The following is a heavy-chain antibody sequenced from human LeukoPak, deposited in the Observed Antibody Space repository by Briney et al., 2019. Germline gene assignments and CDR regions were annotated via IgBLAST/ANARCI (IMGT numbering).Heavy chain of an antibody. J-gene: IGHJ6*02. Sequence: GGSLRLSCAASGFTFSNFWMHWVRQAPGKGLVWVALIYGDGSFTRYADSVKGRFTISRDNAKNTLYLQMNSLRAEDTAVYYCARDLPPVVPAAIGLGMDVWGQGTTVTVSS. CDR1: GFTFSNFW. V-gene: IGHV3-74*01. CDR3: ARDLPPVVPAAIGLGMDV. D-gene: IGHD2-2*01. CDR2: IYGDGSFT.